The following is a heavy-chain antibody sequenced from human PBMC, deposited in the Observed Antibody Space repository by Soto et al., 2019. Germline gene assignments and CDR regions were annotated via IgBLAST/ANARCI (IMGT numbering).Heavy chain of an antibody. J-gene: IGHJ3*02. CDR3: ARGQGSGYPGDGAFDI. CDR2: ISCRSSYT. Sequence: EVQLVESGGGLVKPGGSLRLSCAASGFTFSSYSMNWVRQAPGKGLEWVSSISCRSSYTYYGDSVKGRFTISRDNAKNSLYRQMNSLRAEDTAVYYCARGQGSGYPGDGAFDIWGQGTMVIVSS. D-gene: IGHD5-12*01. V-gene: IGHV3-21*01. CDR1: GFTFSSYS.